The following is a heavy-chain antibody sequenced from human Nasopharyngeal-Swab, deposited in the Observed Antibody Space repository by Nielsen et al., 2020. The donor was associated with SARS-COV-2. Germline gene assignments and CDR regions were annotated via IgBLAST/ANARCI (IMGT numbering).Heavy chain of an antibody. CDR3: ALATITGVFDY. CDR1: GYTFTGYY. CDR2: INPNSGGT. Sequence: ASVKVSCKASGYTFTGYYMHWVRQAPGQGLEWMGWINPNSGGTNYAQKFQGRVTMTRDTSTSTAYMELRSLRSDDTAVYYCALATITGVFDYWGQGTLVTVSS. J-gene: IGHJ4*02. D-gene: IGHD1-14*01. V-gene: IGHV1-2*02.